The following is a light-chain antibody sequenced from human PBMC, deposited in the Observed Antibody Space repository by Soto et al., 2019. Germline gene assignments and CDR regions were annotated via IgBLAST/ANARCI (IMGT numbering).Light chain of an antibody. CDR2: DAS. CDR1: QGVGGY. J-gene: IGKJ4*01. V-gene: IGKV3-11*01. Sequence: EIVLTQSPATLSLSPGDRATLSCRASQGVGGYLAWFQQKPGQAPRLLIYDASIRATGIPARFSGSESGTVYTLTLISLEPEDFVVYYWQQYKDWPPLTFGGGTAVDIK. CDR3: QQYKDWPPLT.